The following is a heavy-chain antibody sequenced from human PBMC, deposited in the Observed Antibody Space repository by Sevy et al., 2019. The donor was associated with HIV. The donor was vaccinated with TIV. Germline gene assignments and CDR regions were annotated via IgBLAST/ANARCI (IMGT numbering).Heavy chain of an antibody. D-gene: IGHD3-10*01. CDR2: INPDNGGT. V-gene: IGHV1-2*02. J-gene: IGHJ4*02. CDR3: ARGFRYRSYWSAVDF. CDR1: KYSFSDHY. Sequence: ASVKVSCKASKYSFSDHYIHWVRQALGQGLEWMGWINPDNGGTNYAQKFQGRVTMTRDTSISTTYMEMSSLGSDDTAVYYCARGFRYRSYWSAVDFWGLGTLVTVSS.